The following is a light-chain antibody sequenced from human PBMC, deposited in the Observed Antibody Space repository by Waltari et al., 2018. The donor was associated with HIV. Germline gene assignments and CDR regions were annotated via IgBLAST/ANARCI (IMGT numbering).Light chain of an antibody. CDR1: SARIARNF. V-gene: IGLV6-57*03. Sequence: NFMLTQPHSVSESPGKTVTISCTRTSARIARNFVQCYQQRPGSAPTPLLYGNNQRHSGVPERFSGAIDRSSNSASLTISGLKADDEGVYYCSSYVTGGSLLFGGGTQVTVL. J-gene: IGLJ3*02. CDR2: GNN. CDR3: SSYVTGGSLL.